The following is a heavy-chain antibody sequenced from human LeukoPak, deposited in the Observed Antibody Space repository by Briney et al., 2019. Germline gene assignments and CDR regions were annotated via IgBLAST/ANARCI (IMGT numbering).Heavy chain of an antibody. V-gene: IGHV3-23*01. CDR3: AKFAGGG. J-gene: IGHJ4*02. Sequence: GGSLRLSCAASGFSFSSYAMGWVRQAPGKGLEWVSGIRGSGGSTNYADSVEGRFTISRDNSNNTLFLQMNSLRAEDKAVYYCAKFAGGGWGQGTLVTVSS. CDR1: GFSFSSYA. D-gene: IGHD3-16*01. CDR2: IRGSGGST.